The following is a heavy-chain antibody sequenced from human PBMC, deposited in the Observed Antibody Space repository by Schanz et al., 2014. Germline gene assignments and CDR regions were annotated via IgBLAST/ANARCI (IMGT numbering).Heavy chain of an antibody. CDR3: ARIGGSVFDY. V-gene: IGHV3-48*04. Sequence: EVQLLESGGGLVQPGGSLRLSCAASGFTFSSYAMSWVRQAPGKGLEWLSYISDSGTYTNYADSVKGRFTISRDNAKNSLYLQMNSLRAEDTAVYYCARIGGSVFDYWGQGTLVTVSS. J-gene: IGHJ4*02. D-gene: IGHD3-10*01. CDR1: GFTFSSYA. CDR2: ISDSGTYT.